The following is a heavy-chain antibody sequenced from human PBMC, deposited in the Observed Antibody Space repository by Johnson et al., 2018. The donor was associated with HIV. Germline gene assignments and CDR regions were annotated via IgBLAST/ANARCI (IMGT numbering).Heavy chain of an antibody. CDR1: GFTFRYYY. V-gene: IGHV3-11*04. CDR3: AREGPYWAFDI. Sequence: QEQLVESGGGVVRPGGSLRLSCAASGFTFRYYYMNWMRQAPGKWLEWVSHISSSGSTIYHADSVKGRLIISRDNAKNSLYLQMSSLRAEDTAVYYCAREGPYWAFDIWGQGTMVTVSS. D-gene: IGHD2-15*01. J-gene: IGHJ3*02. CDR2: ISSSGSTI.